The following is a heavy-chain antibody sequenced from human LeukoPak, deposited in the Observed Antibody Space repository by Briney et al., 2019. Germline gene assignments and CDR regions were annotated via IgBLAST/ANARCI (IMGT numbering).Heavy chain of an antibody. Sequence: GGSLRLSCAASGFIFSSYSMNWVRQAPGKGLEWVSSISSSSSYIYYADSVRGRFTISRDNAKNSVYLQMNSLRAEDTAVYYCAKDVPTAYFDYWGQGTLVTVSS. CDR3: AKDVPTAYFDY. CDR1: GFIFSSYS. V-gene: IGHV3-21*01. CDR2: ISSSSSYI. D-gene: IGHD2-2*01. J-gene: IGHJ4*02.